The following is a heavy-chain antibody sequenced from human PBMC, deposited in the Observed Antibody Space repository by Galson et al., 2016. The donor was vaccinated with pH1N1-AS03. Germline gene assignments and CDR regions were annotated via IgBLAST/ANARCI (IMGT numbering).Heavy chain of an antibody. CDR2: IDQDGSGK. Sequence: SLRLSCAASGFRFIDYWMTWVRQAPGEGLEWEANIDQDGSGKYYMDSVEGRFTISRDNAKNSLSLQMNSLRSEDTAVYYCTSGMVELDYWGQGTLVTVSS. D-gene: IGHD3-10*01. CDR3: TSGMVELDY. CDR1: GFRFIDYW. J-gene: IGHJ4*02. V-gene: IGHV3-7*01.